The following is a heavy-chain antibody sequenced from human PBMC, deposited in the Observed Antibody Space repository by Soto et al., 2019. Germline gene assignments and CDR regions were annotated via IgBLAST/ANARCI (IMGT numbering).Heavy chain of an antibody. J-gene: IGHJ4*02. CDR3: ARDGPYSSAYYVDYF. CDR1: GFSFSTFD. CDR2: IRGSDGTT. D-gene: IGHD6-19*01. Sequence: GGSLRLSCEASGFSFSTFDMSWVRQAPGKGLQCVSFIRGSDGTTYYADSVRGRFTISRDNSRNTMYLQMNSLRAEDTALYYCARDGPYSSAYYVDYFWGQGTLVTVSS. V-gene: IGHV3-23*01.